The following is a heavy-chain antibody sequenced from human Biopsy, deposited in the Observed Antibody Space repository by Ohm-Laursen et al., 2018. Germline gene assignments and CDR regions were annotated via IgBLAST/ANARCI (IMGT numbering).Heavy chain of an antibody. D-gene: IGHD6-19*01. CDR1: GTSFNDYS. CDR2: VNHSGST. J-gene: IGHJ4*02. Sequence: GTLSLTCAVFGTSFNDYSWTWIRQPPGKGLEWIGEVNHSGSTKYSPSLKSRVTISGDTSQNQFFLKLTSVTAADTAVYYCARGRLRAVARFDYWGQGTLVTVSS. CDR3: ARGRLRAVARFDY. V-gene: IGHV4-34*01.